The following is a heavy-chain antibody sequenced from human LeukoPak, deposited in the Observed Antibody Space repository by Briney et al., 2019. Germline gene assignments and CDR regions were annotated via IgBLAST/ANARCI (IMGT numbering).Heavy chain of an antibody. CDR2: IYYSGST. V-gene: IGHV4-59*01. Sequence: PSETLSLTCTLSGGSISSYYWSWIRQPPGKGLEWIGYIYYSGSTNYNPSLKTRVTISVDTSKNQFSLKLSSVTAADTAVYYCARLAGELLVDYWGQGTLVTVSA. CDR3: ARLAGELLVDY. J-gene: IGHJ4*02. D-gene: IGHD3-16*01. CDR1: GGSISSYY.